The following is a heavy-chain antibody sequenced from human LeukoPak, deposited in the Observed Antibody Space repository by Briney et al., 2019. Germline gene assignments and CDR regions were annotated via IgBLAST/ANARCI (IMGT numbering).Heavy chain of an antibody. CDR3: AASAGRDGYSVGLDY. V-gene: IGHV1-58*01. D-gene: IGHD5-24*01. CDR2: IVVGSGNT. J-gene: IGHJ4*02. CDR1: GFTFTSSA. Sequence: GASVKVSCKASGFTFTSSAVQWVRQARGQRLEWIGWIVVGSGNTNYAQKFQERVTITRDMSTSTAYMELSSLRSEDTAVYYCAASAGRDGYSVGLDYWGQGTLVTVSS.